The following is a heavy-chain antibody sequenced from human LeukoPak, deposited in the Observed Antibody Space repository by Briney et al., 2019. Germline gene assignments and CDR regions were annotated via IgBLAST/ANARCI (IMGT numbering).Heavy chain of an antibody. V-gene: IGHV4-39*02. D-gene: IGHD1-26*01. CDR1: GGSISSSSYY. Sequence: PSETLSLTCTVSGGSISSSSYYWGWIRQPPGRGLEWIGSIYYSGSTYYNPSLKSRVTISVDTSKNQFSLKLSSVTAADTAVYYCAREWEELFDYWGQGTLVTVSS. J-gene: IGHJ4*02. CDR3: AREWEELFDY. CDR2: IYYSGST.